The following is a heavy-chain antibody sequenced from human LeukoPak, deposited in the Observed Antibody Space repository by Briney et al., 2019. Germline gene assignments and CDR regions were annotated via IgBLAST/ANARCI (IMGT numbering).Heavy chain of an antibody. CDR3: ARGSWWLD. CDR2: INSDASST. J-gene: IGHJ4*02. V-gene: IGHV3-74*01. Sequence: GGSLRLSCAASGFTFSSYWMHWVRQAPGKGLVWASRINSDASSTIYADSVKGRFTISRDNARDTLYLQMNSLRAEDTAVYYCARGSWWLDWGQGTLVTVSS. D-gene: IGHD6-19*01. CDR1: GFTFSSYW.